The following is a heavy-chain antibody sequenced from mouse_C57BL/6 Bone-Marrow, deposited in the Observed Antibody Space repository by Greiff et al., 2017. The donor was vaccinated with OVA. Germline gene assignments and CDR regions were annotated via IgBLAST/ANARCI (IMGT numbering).Heavy chain of an antibody. CDR2: IHPDSGST. V-gene: IGHV1-64*01. D-gene: IGHD1-1*01. CDR3: ARGEYYGDWYFDD. Sequence: VQLQQPGAELVKPGASVKLSCKASGYTFTSYWMHWVKQRPGQGLEWIGMIHPDSGSTNYNEKFKGKATLTVDKSSSTAYMQLSRLTSEDSAVYDGARGEYYGDWYFDDWGKGTTLTVSS. CDR1: GYTFTSYW. J-gene: IGHJ1*03.